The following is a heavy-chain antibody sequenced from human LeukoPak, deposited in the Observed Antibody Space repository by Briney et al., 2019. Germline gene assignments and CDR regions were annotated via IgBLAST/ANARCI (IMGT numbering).Heavy chain of an antibody. Sequence: GASVKVSCKASGYTFTSYYMHWVRPAPGQGLEWMGIINPSGGSTSYAQKFQGRVTMTRDTSTSTVYMELSSLRSEDTAVYYCARDRDYDIDRNSHFDYWGQGTLVTVSS. CDR3: ARDRDYDIDRNSHFDY. CDR2: INPSGGST. V-gene: IGHV1-46*01. CDR1: GYTFTSYY. D-gene: IGHD3-9*01. J-gene: IGHJ4*02.